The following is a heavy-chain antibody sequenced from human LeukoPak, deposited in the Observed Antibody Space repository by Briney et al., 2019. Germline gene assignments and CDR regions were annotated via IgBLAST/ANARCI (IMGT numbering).Heavy chain of an antibody. CDR3: AGRYDSSGYPLH. V-gene: IGHV3-53*01. J-gene: IGHJ4*02. Sequence: GGSLRLSCAASGFTVSSNYMSWVRQAPGKGLEWVSVIYSGGTTYYADSVKGRLTISRDNSKNTLYLQMNSLRAEDTAVYYCAGRYDSSGYPLHWGQGTLVTVSS. D-gene: IGHD3-22*01. CDR1: GFTVSSNY. CDR2: IYSGGTT.